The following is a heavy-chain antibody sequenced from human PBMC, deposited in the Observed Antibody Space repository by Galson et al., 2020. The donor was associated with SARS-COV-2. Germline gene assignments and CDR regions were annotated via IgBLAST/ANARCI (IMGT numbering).Heavy chain of an antibody. Sequence: SETLSLTCTVSGGSINSYYWSWIRQPPGKGLGWIGDIYYSGGTNYNPSLKSRVTISVDTSKNQFSLKLSSVTAADTAVYYCARAPFWSGYYGSGAFDIWGQGTMVTVSS. V-gene: IGHV4-59*01. CDR1: GGSINSYY. J-gene: IGHJ3*02. CDR2: IYYSGGT. D-gene: IGHD3-3*01. CDR3: ARAPFWSGYYGSGAFDI.